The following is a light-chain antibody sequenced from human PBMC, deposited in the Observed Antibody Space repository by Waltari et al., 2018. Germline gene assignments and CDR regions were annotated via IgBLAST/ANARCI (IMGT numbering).Light chain of an antibody. Sequence: SYVLTQPPSVSVAPGKTARVTCGGHNIGSKRLPWYQQRPGQAPVLVISNNSDRPSGIPERFSGSNSENTATLTISRVEAGDEADYYCQVWDHSGIDTYVFGAGTKVTVL. J-gene: IGLJ1*01. CDR2: NNS. CDR3: QVWDHSGIDTYV. CDR1: NIGSKR. V-gene: IGLV3-21*04.